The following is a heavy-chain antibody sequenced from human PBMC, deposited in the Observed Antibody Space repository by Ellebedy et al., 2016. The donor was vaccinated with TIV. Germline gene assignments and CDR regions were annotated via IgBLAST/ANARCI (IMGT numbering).Heavy chain of an antibody. Sequence: GSLRLXCTVSGDSVSSSSYYWSWIRQPPGKGLEWIGYVDYSGSTNYIPSLKSRVTISVDTSKKQFSLKLSSVTAADTAVYYCAKGRVPGNYWGQGTLVTVSS. CDR2: VDYSGST. V-gene: IGHV4-61*01. J-gene: IGHJ4*02. CDR1: GDSVSSSSYY. CDR3: AKGRVPGNY.